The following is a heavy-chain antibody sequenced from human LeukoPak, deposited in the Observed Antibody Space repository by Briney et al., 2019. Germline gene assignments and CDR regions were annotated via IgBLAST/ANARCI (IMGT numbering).Heavy chain of an antibody. CDR3: ARGTRGIPRRDINKKNYYYYYMDV. CDR2: MNPNSGNT. D-gene: IGHD1-26*01. Sequence: GASVKVSCKASGGTFSSYAISWVRQATGQGLEWMGWMNPNSGNTGYAQKFQGRVTMTRNTSISTAYMELSSLRSEDTAVYYCARGTRGIPRRDINKKNYYYYYMDVWGKGTTVTISS. CDR1: GGTFSSYA. J-gene: IGHJ6*03. V-gene: IGHV1-8*02.